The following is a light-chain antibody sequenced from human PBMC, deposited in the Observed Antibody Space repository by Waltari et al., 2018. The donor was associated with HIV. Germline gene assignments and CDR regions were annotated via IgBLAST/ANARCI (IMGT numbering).Light chain of an antibody. CDR3: AAWDDSLSGVI. CDR2: RNN. J-gene: IGLJ2*01. Sequence: QSVLTQPPSASGTPGQRVTISCSGSSPNIGINYVYWYQQLPGTAPKLLIYRNNQRPSGVPDRFSGSKSGTSASLAISGLRSDDEGDYYCAAWDDSLSGVIFGGGTKLTVL. CDR1: SPNIGINY. V-gene: IGLV1-47*01.